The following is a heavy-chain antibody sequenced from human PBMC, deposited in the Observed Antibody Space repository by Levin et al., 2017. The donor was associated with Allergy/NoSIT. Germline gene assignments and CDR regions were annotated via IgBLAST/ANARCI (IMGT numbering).Heavy chain of an antibody. CDR2: IYYSGST. V-gene: IGHV4-59*01. J-gene: IGHJ3*02. Sequence: SETLSLTCTVSGGSISSSYWNWIRQPPGKGLEWIGYIYYSGSTNYNPSLKSRVTMSVDTSKNQFSLRLSSVTAADTAVYYCARKTAFDIWGQGTMVTVSS. CDR1: GGSISSSY. CDR3: ARKTAFDI.